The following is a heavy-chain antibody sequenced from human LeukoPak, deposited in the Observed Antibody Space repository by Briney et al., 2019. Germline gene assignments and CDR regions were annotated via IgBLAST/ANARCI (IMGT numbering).Heavy chain of an antibody. CDR2: IYPNSGGT. V-gene: IGHV1-2*02. CDR1: GYTFTGYY. CDR3: ARDVDTAINWFDP. J-gene: IGHJ5*02. Sequence: GASVKVSCKASGYTFTGYYMHWVRQAPGQGLEWMGWIYPNSGGTNYAQKFQGRVTMTRDTSISTAYMELSRLRSDDTAVYYCARDVDTAINWFDPWGQGTLVTVSS. D-gene: IGHD5-18*01.